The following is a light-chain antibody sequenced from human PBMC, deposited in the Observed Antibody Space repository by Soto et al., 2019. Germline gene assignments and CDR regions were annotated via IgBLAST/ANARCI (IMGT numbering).Light chain of an antibody. J-gene: IGLJ1*01. CDR2: DVT. Sequence: QSVLTQPPSVSGSPGQSVAISCTGTSSDVGNYNRVSWYQQPPGTAPKLMIYDVTNRPSGVPDRFSGSKSGNTASLTISGLQADDEADYYCSSYTSSSTYVFGTGTKVTV. CDR1: SSDVGNYNR. CDR3: SSYTSSSTYV. V-gene: IGLV2-18*02.